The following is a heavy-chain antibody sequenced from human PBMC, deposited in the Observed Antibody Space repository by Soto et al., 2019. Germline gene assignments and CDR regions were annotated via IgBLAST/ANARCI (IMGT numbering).Heavy chain of an antibody. D-gene: IGHD4-17*01. CDR3: GRDRRSDKRYGHYYRYYMDV. Sequence: SETLSLTCTVSGGSISSYYWSWIRQPPGKGLEWIGYIYYSGSTNYNPSLKSRVTISVDTSKNQFSLKLSSVTAAATAVYYCGRDRRSDKRYGHYYRYYMDVWGKGTTVTVSS. V-gene: IGHV4-59*12. J-gene: IGHJ6*03. CDR1: GGSISSYY. CDR2: IYYSGST.